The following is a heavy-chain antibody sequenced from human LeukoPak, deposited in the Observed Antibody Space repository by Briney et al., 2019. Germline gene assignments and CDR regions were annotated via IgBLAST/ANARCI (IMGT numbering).Heavy chain of an antibody. CDR1: GYSFTSYW. CDR2: IYPGDSDT. V-gene: IGHV5-51*01. Sequence: GESLKISCKGSGYSFTSYWIGWVRQMPGKGLEWMGIIYPGDSDTRYSPSFQGQVTISADKSISTAYLQWSSLKASDTAMYYCAISSSSSPYYYYYMDVWGKGTTVTVSS. CDR3: AISSSSSPYYYYYMDV. J-gene: IGHJ6*03. D-gene: IGHD6-6*01.